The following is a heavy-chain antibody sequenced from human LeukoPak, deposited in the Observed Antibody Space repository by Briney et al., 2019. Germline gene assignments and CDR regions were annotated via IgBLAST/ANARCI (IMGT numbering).Heavy chain of an antibody. Sequence: SETLSLTCTVSGGSISSYYWSWIRQPAGKGLEWIGRVYASGTTFYNPSPESRVTMLVDTSKNQFSLKLNSVTAADTAVYYCARGGNYYDSSSYYYFDYWGQGTLVTVSS. CDR1: GGSISSYY. CDR2: VYASGTT. V-gene: IGHV4-4*07. CDR3: ARGGNYYDSSSYYYFDY. D-gene: IGHD3-22*01. J-gene: IGHJ4*02.